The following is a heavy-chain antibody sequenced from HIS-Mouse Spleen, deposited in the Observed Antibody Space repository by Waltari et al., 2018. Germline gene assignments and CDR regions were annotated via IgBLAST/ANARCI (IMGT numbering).Heavy chain of an antibody. J-gene: IGHJ4*02. Sequence: EVQLVESGGGLVKPGGSLRLSCAASGFTVLSNSLSWVRQAPGKGLEWVSVIYSGGSTYYADSVKGRFTISRDNSKNTLYLQMNSLRAEDTAVYYCARDIKAAACWGQGTLVTVSS. CDR3: ARDIKAAAC. V-gene: IGHV3-66*01. CDR2: IYSGGST. CDR1: GFTVLSNS. D-gene: IGHD6-13*01.